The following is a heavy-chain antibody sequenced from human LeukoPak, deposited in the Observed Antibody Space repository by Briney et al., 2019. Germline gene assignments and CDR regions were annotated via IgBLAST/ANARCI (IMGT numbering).Heavy chain of an antibody. V-gene: IGHV3-48*03. CDR1: GFTFSTYE. J-gene: IGHJ4*02. CDR2: ISSSGGTI. D-gene: IGHD3-9*01. Sequence: PGGSLRLSCAASGFTFSTYEMNWVRQAPGKGLEWVSYISSSGGTIHYADSVKGRFTISRDNAQNSLYLQMNSLRAEDTAIYYCAKAANYDILTGYYLDYWGQGTLVTVSS. CDR3: AKAANYDILTGYYLDY.